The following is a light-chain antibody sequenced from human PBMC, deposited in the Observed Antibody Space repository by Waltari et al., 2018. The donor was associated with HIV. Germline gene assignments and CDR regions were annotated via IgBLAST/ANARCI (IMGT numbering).Light chain of an antibody. CDR1: CFNIGRRT. J-gene: IGLJ3*02. CDR3: AAWDDSLNGWV. V-gene: IGLV1-44*01. CDR2: SNN. Sequence: QSVLSQPTSESGTPGQRVTIPCSDSCFNIGRRTVNCYQQLPGTAPKLLIYSNNQRPSGVPDRFSGSKSGTSASLAISGLQSEDEADYYCAAWDDSLNGWVFGGGTKLTVL.